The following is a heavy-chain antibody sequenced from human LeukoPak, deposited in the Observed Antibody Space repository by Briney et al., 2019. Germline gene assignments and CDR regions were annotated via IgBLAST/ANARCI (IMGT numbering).Heavy chain of an antibody. CDR2: IYPGDSDT. D-gene: IGHD2-2*02. CDR1: GYSFTSYW. CDR3: ARHWEGYCSSTSCSTSYYYMDV. V-gene: IGHV5-51*01. J-gene: IGHJ6*03. Sequence: GESLKISCKGSGYSFTSYWIGWVRQMPGKGLEWMGIIYPGDSDTRYSPSFQGQVTISADKSISTAYLQWSSLKASDTAMYYCARHWEGYCSSTSCSTSYYYMDVWGKGTTVTVSS.